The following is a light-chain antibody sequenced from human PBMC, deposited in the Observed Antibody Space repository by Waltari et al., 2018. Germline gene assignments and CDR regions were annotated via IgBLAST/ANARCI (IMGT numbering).Light chain of an antibody. V-gene: IGKV1D-16*01. CDR3: QHYDSYPPT. CDR2: AAS. CDR1: QDISSW. J-gene: IGKJ3*01. Sequence: DIQMTQSPSSLSASIGDRVIISCRASQDISSWLVWYQQKSDEAPKTLIYAASNLQSGVPSRFSRSGSVTHFTLTISSLQPEDFATYYCQHYDSYPPTFGPGTKVDHK.